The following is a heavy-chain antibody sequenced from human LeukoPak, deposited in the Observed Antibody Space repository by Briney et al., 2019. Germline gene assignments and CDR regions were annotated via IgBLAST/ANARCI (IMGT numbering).Heavy chain of an antibody. CDR3: ARDWGYSGYDLSYYYYGMDV. J-gene: IGHJ6*02. CDR2: ISSSSSYI. V-gene: IGHV3-21*01. Sequence: GGSLRLSCAASGFTFSSYSMNWVRQAPGKGLEWVSSISSSSSYIYYADSVKGRFTISRDNAKNSLYLQMNSLRAEDTAVYYCARDWGYSGYDLSYYYYGMDVWGQGTTVTVSS. CDR1: GFTFSSYS. D-gene: IGHD5-12*01.